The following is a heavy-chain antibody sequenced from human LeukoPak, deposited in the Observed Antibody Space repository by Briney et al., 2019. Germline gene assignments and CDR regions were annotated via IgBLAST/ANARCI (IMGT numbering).Heavy chain of an antibody. CDR3: ASFDIVVVPAAMDYYYMDV. D-gene: IGHD2-2*01. CDR1: EFSVGSNY. Sequence: GGSLRLSCAASEFSVGSNYMTWVRQAPGKGLEWVSLIYSGGSTYYADSVKGRFTISRDNAKNSLYLQMSSLRAEDTAVYYCASFDIVVVPAAMDYYYMDVWGKGTTVTISS. V-gene: IGHV3-66*01. CDR2: IYSGGST. J-gene: IGHJ6*03.